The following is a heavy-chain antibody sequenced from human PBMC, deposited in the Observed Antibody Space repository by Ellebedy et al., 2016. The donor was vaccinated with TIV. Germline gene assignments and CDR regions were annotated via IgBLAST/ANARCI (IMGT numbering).Heavy chain of an antibody. CDR1: GFSLSGST. CDR3: ARDTTSDY. J-gene: IGHJ4*02. V-gene: IGHV3-15*01. CDR2: IKSNTDGWTT. Sequence: GESLKISCAVSGFSLSGSTVNWVRQAPGKGLEWVGRIKSNTDGWTTDYTAPVKGRFTISRDDSKNSLYLQMNSLKTEDTAIYYCARDTTSDYWGQGALVTVSS. D-gene: IGHD1-1*01.